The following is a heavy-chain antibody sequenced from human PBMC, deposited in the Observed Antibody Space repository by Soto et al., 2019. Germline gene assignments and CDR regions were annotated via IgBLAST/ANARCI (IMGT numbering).Heavy chain of an antibody. Sequence: GGSLRLSCAASGFTFSSYAMSWVRQAPGKGLEWVSAISGSGGSTYYADSVKGRFTISRDNSKNTLYLQMNSLRAEDTAVYYCAKALRFLEWLSPMDVWGQGTTVTVSS. CDR2: ISGSGGST. CDR1: GFTFSSYA. CDR3: AKALRFLEWLSPMDV. V-gene: IGHV3-23*01. D-gene: IGHD3-3*01. J-gene: IGHJ6*02.